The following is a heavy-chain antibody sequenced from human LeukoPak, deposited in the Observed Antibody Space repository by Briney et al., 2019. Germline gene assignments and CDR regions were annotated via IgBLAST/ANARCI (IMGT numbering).Heavy chain of an antibody. D-gene: IGHD5-18*01. Sequence: GASVTVSFTASGGTFSSYAISGVRQAPGQGGEWMGRIIPILGIANYAQKFQGRVTITADKSTSTAYMELSSLRSEDTAVYYCARSEDTAPDAWGQGTLVTVSS. CDR1: GGTFSSYA. CDR3: ARSEDTAPDA. V-gene: IGHV1-69*04. CDR2: IIPILGIA. J-gene: IGHJ5*02.